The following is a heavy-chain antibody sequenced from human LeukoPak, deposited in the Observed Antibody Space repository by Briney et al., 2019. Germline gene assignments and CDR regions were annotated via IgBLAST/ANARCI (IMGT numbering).Heavy chain of an antibody. V-gene: IGHV4-4*07. D-gene: IGHD3-3*01. CDR3: ARTPYDFWSGYPS. CDR2: IHTSGST. CDR1: GGSISSDY. J-gene: IGHJ5*02. Sequence: SQTLSLTCTVSGGSISSDYWSWIRQPAGKGLEWIGRIHTSGSTNYNPSLKSRVTISVDTSKNQFSLKLSSVTAADTAVYYCARTPYDFWSGYPSWGQGTLVTVSS.